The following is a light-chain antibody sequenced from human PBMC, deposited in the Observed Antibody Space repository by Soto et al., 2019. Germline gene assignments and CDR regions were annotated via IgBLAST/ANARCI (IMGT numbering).Light chain of an antibody. V-gene: IGLV1-44*01. Sequence: QSVLTQAPSASGNPGQRVTISCSGSSSNIGSNTVSWYQQVPGTAPKLLIYSNVQRPSGVPDRFSGSKSGTSASLAIGGLQSEDEADYYCAAWDGSLNGWVFGGGTKLTVL. CDR1: SSNIGSNT. CDR3: AAWDGSLNGWV. J-gene: IGLJ3*02. CDR2: SNV.